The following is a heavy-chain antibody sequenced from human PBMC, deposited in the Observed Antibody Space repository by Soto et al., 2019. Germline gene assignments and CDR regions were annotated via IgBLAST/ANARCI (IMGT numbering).Heavy chain of an antibody. CDR2: ISSRSDI. D-gene: IGHD2-2*02. J-gene: IGHJ6*02. V-gene: IGHV3-21*01. CDR3: AREYTAWPLAYGLDV. Sequence: VGSLRLSCVGSGFTFSTYSINGVRQAPGKGLEWVSSISSRSDIYYADSVKGRFTISRDNAKNSVSLQMNSLRAEDTAVYYCAREYTAWPLAYGLDVWGQGTTVTVSS. CDR1: GFTFSTYS.